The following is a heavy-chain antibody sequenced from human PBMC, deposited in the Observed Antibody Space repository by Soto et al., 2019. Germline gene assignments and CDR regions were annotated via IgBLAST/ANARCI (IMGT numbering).Heavy chain of an antibody. CDR3: ARHRGGYVWGSYYNFDY. J-gene: IGHJ4*02. Sequence: PGESLKISCKGSGYSFTSYWTSWVRQMPGKGLEWMGRIDPSDSYTNYSPSFQGHVTISADKSISTAYLQWSSLKASDTAMYYCARHRGGYVWGSYYNFDYWGQGTLVTVSS. V-gene: IGHV5-10-1*01. CDR2: IDPSDSYT. CDR1: GYSFTSYW. D-gene: IGHD3-16*01.